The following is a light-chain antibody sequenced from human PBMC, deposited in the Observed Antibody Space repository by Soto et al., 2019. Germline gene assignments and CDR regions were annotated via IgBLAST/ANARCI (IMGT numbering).Light chain of an antibody. Sequence: EIVMTQSPAPLSVSPGERAPLSCRASQSVSSNLAWYQQKPGQAPRLLIYGASTRATGIPARFSGSGSGTEFTLTISSLQSEDFAVYYCQQYNNWPPWTFGQGTKVEIK. CDR3: QQYNNWPPWT. CDR2: GAS. CDR1: QSVSSN. V-gene: IGKV3-15*01. J-gene: IGKJ1*01.